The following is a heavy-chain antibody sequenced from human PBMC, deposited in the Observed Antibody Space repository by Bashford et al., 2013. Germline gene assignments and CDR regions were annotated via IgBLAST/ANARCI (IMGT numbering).Heavy chain of an antibody. CDR1: GFSLSTSGVG. CDR2: IYWDDDK. J-gene: IGHJ4*02. Sequence: SGPTLVKPTQTLTLTCTFSGFSLSTSGVGVGWIRQPPGKALEWLALIYWDDDKRYSPSLKTRLTISKDTSKNQVVLTMTNMDPVDTATYYCARAYSSSSVSPFDYWGQGTLVTVSS. CDR3: ARAYSSSSVSPFDY. V-gene: IGHV2-5*02. D-gene: IGHD6-6*01.